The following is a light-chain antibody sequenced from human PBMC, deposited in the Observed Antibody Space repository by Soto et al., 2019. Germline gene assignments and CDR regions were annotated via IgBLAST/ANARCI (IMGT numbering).Light chain of an antibody. CDR2: DVS. V-gene: IGLV2-14*01. CDR1: SSDVGGYNY. Sequence: QSALTQPASVSGSPGQSITISCSGTSSDVGGYNYVSWYQQHPGKAPKLMIYDVSKRPSGVSNRFSGSKSGNTASLTISGLHAEDEAVYYCSSYTSSSTLVVFGGGTKLTVL. J-gene: IGLJ2*01. CDR3: SSYTSSSTLVV.